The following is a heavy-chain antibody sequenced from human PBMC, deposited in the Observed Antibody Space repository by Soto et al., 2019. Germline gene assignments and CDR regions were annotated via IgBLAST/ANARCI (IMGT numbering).Heavy chain of an antibody. D-gene: IGHD6-19*01. Sequence: EVQLVECGGDLVQPGGSLRLTSAATGFTSSSYWIDRRHEDPGKGLVWVSRISSDGSSTSYADSVKGRFTISRDNAKNTLYLQMNSLRAEDTAVYSCAVAVAGPTAIGYWGQGTLVTVCS. CDR2: ISSDGSST. V-gene: IGHV3-74*01. CDR1: GFTSSSYW. CDR3: AVAVAGPTAIGY. J-gene: IGHJ4*02.